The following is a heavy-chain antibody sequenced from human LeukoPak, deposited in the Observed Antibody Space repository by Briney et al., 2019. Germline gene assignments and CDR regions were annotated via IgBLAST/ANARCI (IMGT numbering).Heavy chain of an antibody. CDR2: IRYDGSNK. V-gene: IGHV3-30*02. CDR1: GFTFSSYG. Sequence: GGSLRLSCAASGFTFSSYGMHWVRQAPGKGLEWVAFIRYDGSNKYYADSVKGRFTISRDNSKNTLYLQMNSLRAEDTAVYYCAKEGVNDYSLGYWGQGTLVTVSS. J-gene: IGHJ4*02. D-gene: IGHD4-11*01. CDR3: AKEGVNDYSLGY.